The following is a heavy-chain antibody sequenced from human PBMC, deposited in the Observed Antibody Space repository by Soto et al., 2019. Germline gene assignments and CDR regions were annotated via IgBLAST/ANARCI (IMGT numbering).Heavy chain of an antibody. V-gene: IGHV1-24*01. J-gene: IGHJ5*02. CDR3: ARDTVTIFGVAIPQYNWFDP. Sequence: GASVKVSCKVSGYTLTELSMHWVRQAPGKGLEWMGGFDPEDGETIYAQKFQGRVTMTEDTSTDTAYMELSSLRSEDTAVYYCARDTVTIFGVAIPQYNWFDPWGQGTLVTVSS. CDR2: FDPEDGET. CDR1: GYTLTELS. D-gene: IGHD3-3*01.